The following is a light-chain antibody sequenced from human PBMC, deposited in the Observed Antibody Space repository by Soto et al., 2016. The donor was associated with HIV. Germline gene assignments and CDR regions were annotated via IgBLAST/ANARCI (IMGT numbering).Light chain of an antibody. Sequence: DIQMTQSPSTLSASVGDRVTITCRASQSISSWLAWYQQKPGKAPNLLIYKASSLESGVPSRFSGSGSGTEFTLTISSLQPDDFATYYCQQYNSYPFTFGQGTK. CDR3: QQYNSYPFT. CDR1: QSISSW. J-gene: IGKJ2*01. CDR2: KAS. V-gene: IGKV1-5*03.